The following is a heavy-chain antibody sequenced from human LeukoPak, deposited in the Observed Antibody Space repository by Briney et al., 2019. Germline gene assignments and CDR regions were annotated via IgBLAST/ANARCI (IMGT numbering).Heavy chain of an antibody. CDR2: IYYSGSP. J-gene: IGHJ4*02. CDR3: TRTSASTAIDY. CDR1: GGSLSNYY. Sequence: SETLSLTCTVSGGSLSNYYWCWIRQPPGKRLEWIGYIYYSGSPNYTPSLKSRVTMSLDTSRNQFSLKLSSVTAADTAVYYCTRTSASTAIDYWGPGTLVTVSS. D-gene: IGHD4-17*01. V-gene: IGHV4-59*01.